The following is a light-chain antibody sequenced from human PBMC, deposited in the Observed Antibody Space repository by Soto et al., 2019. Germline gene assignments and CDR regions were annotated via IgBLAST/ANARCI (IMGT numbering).Light chain of an antibody. V-gene: IGKV1-5*01. CDR1: QSISSW. CDR2: DAY. Sequence: EIQMTQYPSTLSASVGDRSTITCLASQSISSWLAWYQRKPGKAPKLLIYDAYSLESGVTSRFSGSGSGTEFTLTISSLQPDDFATYYCQHYNSYSEAVGQGTQVDIK. J-gene: IGKJ1*01. CDR3: QHYNSYSEA.